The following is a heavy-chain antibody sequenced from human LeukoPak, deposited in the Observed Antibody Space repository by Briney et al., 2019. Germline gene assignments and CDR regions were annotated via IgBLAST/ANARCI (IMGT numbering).Heavy chain of an antibody. D-gene: IGHD3-3*01. CDR1: GYTFTSYD. V-gene: IGHV1-8*01. CDR2: MNPNSGNT. Sequence: ASVKVSCKASGYTFTSYDINWVRQATGQELEWMGWMNPNSGNTGYAQKFQGRVTMTRNTSISTAYMELSSLRSEDTAVYYCASVRFLEWYLFDYWGQGTLVTVSS. CDR3: ASVRFLEWYLFDY. J-gene: IGHJ4*02.